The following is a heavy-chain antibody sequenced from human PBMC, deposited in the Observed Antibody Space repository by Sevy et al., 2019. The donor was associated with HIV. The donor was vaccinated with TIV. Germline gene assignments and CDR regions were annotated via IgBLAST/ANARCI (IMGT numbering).Heavy chain of an antibody. CDR3: ARDEQRPYYYGSGNMGH. CDR2: MNPNSGKT. J-gene: IGHJ4*02. D-gene: IGHD3-10*01. Sequence: ASVKVSSKASGYTFTNYEINWVRQATGQGLEWMGWMNPNSGKTGYAPQFHGRVTMTRNTSLKIAYMELSSLRSDDTAVYYCARDEQRPYYYGSGNMGHWGQGTLVTVSS. CDR1: GYTFTNYE. V-gene: IGHV1-8*01.